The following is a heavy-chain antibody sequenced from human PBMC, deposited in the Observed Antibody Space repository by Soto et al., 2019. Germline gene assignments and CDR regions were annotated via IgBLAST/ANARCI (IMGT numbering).Heavy chain of an antibody. V-gene: IGHV3-33*01. CDR3: ARDTEYCSGGSCYYVVDY. Sequence: QVQLVESGGGVVQPGRSLRLSCAASGFTFRSYGMHWVPQAPGKGLEWVAVIWYDGSNKYYADSVKGRFTISRDNSKNTLYLQMNSLRAEDTAVYYCARDTEYCSGGSCYYVVDYWGQGTLVTVSS. CDR1: GFTFRSYG. J-gene: IGHJ4*02. CDR2: IWYDGSNK. D-gene: IGHD2-15*01.